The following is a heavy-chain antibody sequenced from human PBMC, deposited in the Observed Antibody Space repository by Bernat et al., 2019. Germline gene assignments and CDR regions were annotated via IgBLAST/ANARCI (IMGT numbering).Heavy chain of an antibody. CDR1: GFTFSAFS. CDR3: ARGSNGIPAAVDY. Sequence: VQLVESGGDLVQPGGSLRLSCATSGFTFSAFSMNWVRQAPGKGLAWVSYISSSGNTIYYADSVQGRFTISRDNAKYSLYLQMNSLRDEDTAVYYCARGSNGIPAAVDYWGQGTLVTVSS. V-gene: IGHV3-48*02. CDR2: ISSSGNTI. D-gene: IGHD6-13*01. J-gene: IGHJ4*02.